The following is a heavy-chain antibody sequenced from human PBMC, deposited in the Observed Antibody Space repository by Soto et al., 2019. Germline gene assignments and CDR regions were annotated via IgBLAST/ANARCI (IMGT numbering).Heavy chain of an antibody. V-gene: IGHV1-3*01. J-gene: IGHJ5*02. Sequence: GASVKVSCKASGYTFTRDTMNWVRQAPGQRLEWMGWINPDNGNTKSSQKFQDRVIITRDTSASTAYMDLSSLRSEDTAVYYCARGIATGQLDPWGQGTLVTVSS. D-gene: IGHD2-15*01. CDR3: ARGIATGQLDP. CDR2: INPDNGNT. CDR1: GYTFTRDT.